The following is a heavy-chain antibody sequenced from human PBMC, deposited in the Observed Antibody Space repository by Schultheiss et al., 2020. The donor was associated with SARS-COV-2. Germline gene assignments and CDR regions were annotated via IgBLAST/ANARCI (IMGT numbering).Heavy chain of an antibody. Sequence: GGSLRLSCAASGFTLSSYAMTWVRQAPGKGLEWVGFIRSKAYGGTTEYAASVKGRFTISRDDSKSIAYLQMNSLKTEDTAVYYCTRDLSGSLSYYYYGMDVWGQGTTVTVSS. D-gene: IGHD1-26*01. CDR1: GFTLSSYA. CDR3: TRDLSGSLSYYYYGMDV. CDR2: IRSKAYGGTT. V-gene: IGHV3-49*04. J-gene: IGHJ6*02.